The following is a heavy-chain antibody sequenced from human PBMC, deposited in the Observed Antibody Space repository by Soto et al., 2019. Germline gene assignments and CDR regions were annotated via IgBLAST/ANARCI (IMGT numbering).Heavy chain of an antibody. D-gene: IGHD2-2*01. Sequence: ASVKVSCKASGYTFTSYGISWVRQAPGQGLEWMGWISAYNGNTNYAQKLQGRVTMTTDTSTSTAYMELRSLRSDDTAVYYCARVSVYCSSTSCPYYFDYCGQGTLVTVPQ. V-gene: IGHV1-18*01. CDR1: GYTFTSYG. CDR3: ARVSVYCSSTSCPYYFDY. CDR2: ISAYNGNT. J-gene: IGHJ4*02.